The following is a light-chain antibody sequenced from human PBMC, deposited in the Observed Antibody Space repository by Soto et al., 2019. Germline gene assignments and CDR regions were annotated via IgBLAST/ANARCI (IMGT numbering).Light chain of an antibody. CDR2: GAS. CDR1: QSVGKNY. J-gene: IGKJ4*01. V-gene: IGKV3-20*01. Sequence: EIVLTQSPDTLSLSPGERATLSCRASQSVGKNYLAWFQQKPGQAPRLLIYGASSRATGIPDRFGGSGSGTYFTLAINRLEPEDFAVYYCQQYAASPITFGGGTKVNIK. CDR3: QQYAASPIT.